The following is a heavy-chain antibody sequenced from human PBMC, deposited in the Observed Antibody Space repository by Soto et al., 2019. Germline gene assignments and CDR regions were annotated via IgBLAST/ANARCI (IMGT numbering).Heavy chain of an antibody. CDR3: ARREAGRGVSWFDP. CDR2: ISAYNGNT. D-gene: IGHD6-13*01. V-gene: IGHV1-18*01. Sequence: ASVKVSCKASGYTFTSYGISWVRQAPGQGLEWMGWISAYNGNTNYAQKLQGRVTMTTDTSTSTAYMELRSLRSDDTAVYYCARREAGRGVSWFDPWGQGTPVTVSS. CDR1: GYTFTSYG. J-gene: IGHJ5*02.